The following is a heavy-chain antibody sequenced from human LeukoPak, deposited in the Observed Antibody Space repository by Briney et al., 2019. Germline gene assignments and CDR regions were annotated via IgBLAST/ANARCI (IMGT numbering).Heavy chain of an antibody. CDR3: ARDTTAATHNWFDP. CDR2: INHSGST. CDR1: GGSFSGYY. V-gene: IGHV4-34*01. Sequence: SETLSLTCAVYGGSFSGYYWSWIRQPPGKGLEWIGEINHSGSTNYNPSLKSRVTISVDTSKKQFSLKLSSVTAADTAVYYCARDTTAATHNWFDPWGQGTLVTVSS. D-gene: IGHD2-15*01. J-gene: IGHJ5*02.